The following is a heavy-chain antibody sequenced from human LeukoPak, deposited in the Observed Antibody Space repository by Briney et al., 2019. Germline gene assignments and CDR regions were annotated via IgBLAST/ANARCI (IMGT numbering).Heavy chain of an antibody. D-gene: IGHD3-10*02. J-gene: IGHJ6*04. Sequence: GGSLRLSCAASGFTFSSYEMNWVRHAPGKGLEWVSYISSSGSTIFYADSVKGRFTISRDNAKNSLYLQMNSLRAEDTAVYYCAELGITMIGGVWGKGTTVTISS. CDR3: AELGITMIGGV. V-gene: IGHV3-48*03. CDR1: GFTFSSYE. CDR2: ISSSGSTI.